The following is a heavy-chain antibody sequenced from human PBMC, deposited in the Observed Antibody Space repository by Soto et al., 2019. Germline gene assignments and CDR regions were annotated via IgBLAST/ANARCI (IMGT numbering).Heavy chain of an antibody. J-gene: IGHJ4*02. D-gene: IGHD1-26*01. CDR1: GGSISSGYDY. CDR3: ARHGGVGATNFDY. CDR2: IYYSGST. Sequence: SETLSLTCAVSGGSISSGYDYWSWLRQHPGRGLEWIGYIYYSGSTYYNPSLKSRVTISVDTSKNQFSLNLSSVTAADTAVYYCARHGGVGATNFDYWGQGTLVTVSS. V-gene: IGHV4-31*11.